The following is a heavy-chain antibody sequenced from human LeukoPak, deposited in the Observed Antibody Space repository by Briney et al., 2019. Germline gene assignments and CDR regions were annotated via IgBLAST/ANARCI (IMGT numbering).Heavy chain of an antibody. CDR1: GGSFSGYY. CDR3: ARDGAAAGTDY. V-gene: IGHV4-34*01. D-gene: IGHD6-13*01. Sequence: PSQTLSLTCAVYGGSFSGYYWSWIRQPPGKGLEWIGEINHSGSTNYNPSLKSRVTISVDTSKNQFSLKLSSVTAADTAVYYCARDGAAAGTDYWGQGTLVTVSS. J-gene: IGHJ4*02. CDR2: INHSGST.